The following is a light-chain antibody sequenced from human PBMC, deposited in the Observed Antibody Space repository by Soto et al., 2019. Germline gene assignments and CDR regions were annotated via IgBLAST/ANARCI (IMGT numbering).Light chain of an antibody. Sequence: QSPPSPSNLSASVVDRVTITGRASQSIDTWLAWYQQKPGKDPRLLIYDDSDLESGVPSRFSGSGSGTEFTLTINGLQTDDIATYYCQQYENFSPTCGPGTKVDIK. V-gene: IGKV1-5*01. CDR1: QSIDTW. J-gene: IGKJ3*01. CDR3: QQYENFSPT. CDR2: DDS.